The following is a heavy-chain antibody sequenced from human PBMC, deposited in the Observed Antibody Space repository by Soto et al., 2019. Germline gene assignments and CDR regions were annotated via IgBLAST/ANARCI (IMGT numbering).Heavy chain of an antibody. Sequence: ASVKVSCKASGYTFTSYYMHWVRQAPGQGLEGMGIINTRGGSTSNAQKFQGRVTMTRDTSTSTVYMELSSLRSEDTAVYYCARVKGSVGPHAFDIWGQGTMVTVSS. V-gene: IGHV1-46*01. D-gene: IGHD3-10*01. CDR3: ARVKGSVGPHAFDI. J-gene: IGHJ3*02. CDR2: INTRGGST. CDR1: GYTFTSYY.